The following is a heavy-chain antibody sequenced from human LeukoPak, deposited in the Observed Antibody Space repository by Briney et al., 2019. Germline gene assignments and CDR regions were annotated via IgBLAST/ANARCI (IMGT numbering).Heavy chain of an antibody. CDR3: ARGAIVATPRSAYYGMDV. Sequence: GGSLRLSCAASGFTFSSYAMHWVRQAPGKGLEWVAVISYDGSNKYYADSVKGRFTISRDNSKNTLYLQMNSLRAEDTAVYYCARGAIVATPRSAYYGMDVWGQGTTVTVSS. CDR1: GFTFSSYA. J-gene: IGHJ6*02. D-gene: IGHD5-12*01. V-gene: IGHV3-30-3*01. CDR2: ISYDGSNK.